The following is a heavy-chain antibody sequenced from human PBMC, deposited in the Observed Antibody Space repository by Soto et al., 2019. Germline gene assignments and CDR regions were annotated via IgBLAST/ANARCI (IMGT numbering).Heavy chain of an antibody. J-gene: IGHJ6*03. CDR2: ISSNGVGT. CDR1: GFTLSGYA. Sequence: EVQLAESGGGLAQPGGSLRLSCAASGFTLSGYAMDWVRQAQGKGLDYVSGISSNGVGTYYANSVQGRFTISRDNSKNTVHLQMGSLIPEDMAVYYCARRARPDFYYMDVWGKGTTVTVSS. V-gene: IGHV3-64*01. CDR3: ARRARPDFYYMDV. D-gene: IGHD6-6*01.